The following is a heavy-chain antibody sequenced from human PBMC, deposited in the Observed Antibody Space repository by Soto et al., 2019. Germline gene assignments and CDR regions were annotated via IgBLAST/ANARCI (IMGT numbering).Heavy chain of an antibody. D-gene: IGHD6-13*01. CDR3: ARGTSWQLPFDY. Sequence: QVQLQESGPGLVKPSETLSLTCTVSSDSISSYYWSWIRQPPGKRLEWIGYISYSGSTDYNPSLKSRVTISGDTSKNQFSLKVSSVTAADTAVYYCARGTSWQLPFDYWGQGNLVTVSS. CDR1: SDSISSYY. V-gene: IGHV4-59*01. CDR2: ISYSGST. J-gene: IGHJ4*02.